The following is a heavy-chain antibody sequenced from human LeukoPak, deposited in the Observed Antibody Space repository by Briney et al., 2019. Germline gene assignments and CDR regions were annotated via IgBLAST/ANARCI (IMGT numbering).Heavy chain of an antibody. J-gene: IGHJ4*02. Sequence: GGSLRLSCAASGFTFSSYSMNWVRQAPGKGLEWVSYISSSSSTIYYADSVKGRFTISRDNAKNSLYLQMNSLRAEDTAVYYCAKAALVATILMYFDYWGQGTLVTVSS. D-gene: IGHD5-12*01. CDR3: AKAALVATILMYFDY. V-gene: IGHV3-48*01. CDR1: GFTFSSYS. CDR2: ISSSSSTI.